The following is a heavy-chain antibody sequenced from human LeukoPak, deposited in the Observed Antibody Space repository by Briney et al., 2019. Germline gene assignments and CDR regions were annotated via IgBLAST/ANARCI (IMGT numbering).Heavy chain of an antibody. CDR1: GGSISSGGYY. D-gene: IGHD3-9*01. Sequence: SETLSLTCTVSGGSISSGGYYWSWIRQHPGKGLEWIGYIYYSGSTYYNPSLKSRVTISVDTSKNQFSPKLSSVTAADTAVYYCASANFDWLYSLDYWGQGTLVTVSS. J-gene: IGHJ4*02. CDR2: IYYSGST. CDR3: ASANFDWLYSLDY. V-gene: IGHV4-31*03.